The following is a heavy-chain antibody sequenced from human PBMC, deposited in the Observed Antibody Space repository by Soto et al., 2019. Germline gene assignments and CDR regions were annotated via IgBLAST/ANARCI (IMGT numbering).Heavy chain of an antibody. D-gene: IGHD2-15*01. CDR3: AKDWGRYCSGRTCYLFDY. CDR1: GFTFSSYV. J-gene: IGHJ4*02. V-gene: IGHV3-30*18. CDR2: ISYDGTNK. Sequence: QVQLVESGGGVVQPGTSLRLSCAASGFTFSSYVMHWVRQAPGKGLEWVAVISYDGTNKYYSDSVKGRFTISRDNSKDTLGLQMNSLRAEDTAVYYCAKDWGRYCSGRTCYLFDYWGQGTLVTVSS.